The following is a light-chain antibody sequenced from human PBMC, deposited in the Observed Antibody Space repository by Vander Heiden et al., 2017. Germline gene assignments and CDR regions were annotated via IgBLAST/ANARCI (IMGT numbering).Light chain of an antibody. V-gene: IGLV1-51*01. CDR2: DDY. Sequence: QSVLTQPPSVSAAPGQKVTISCSGSSSNIGNNYVSWYQQLPGTAPKLLLFDDYKRPSGIPDRFSGSKSGTSATLGITGLQTGDEADYYCGTWDSSLSAVVFGGGTKLTVL. CDR3: GTWDSSLSAVV. CDR1: SSNIGNNY. J-gene: IGLJ2*01.